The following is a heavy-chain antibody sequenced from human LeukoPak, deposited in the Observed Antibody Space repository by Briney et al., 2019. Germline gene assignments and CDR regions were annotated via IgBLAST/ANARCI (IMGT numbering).Heavy chain of an antibody. CDR2: IYYSGST. Sequence: SETLSLTSTVSGGSISSYYWSWIRQPPGKGLEWIGYIYYSGSTNYNPSLKSRVTISVDTSKNQFSLKLGSVTAADTAVYYCARETGYYYGSGSPIDYWGQGTLVTVSS. D-gene: IGHD3-10*01. J-gene: IGHJ4*02. CDR1: GGSISSYY. CDR3: ARETGYYYGSGSPIDY. V-gene: IGHV4-59*01.